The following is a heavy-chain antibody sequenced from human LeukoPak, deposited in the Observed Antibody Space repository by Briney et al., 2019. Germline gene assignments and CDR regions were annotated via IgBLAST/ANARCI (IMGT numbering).Heavy chain of an antibody. J-gene: IGHJ5*02. CDR2: INPSGGNT. CDR1: GYTFTSYY. Sequence: GASVKVSCKASGYTFTSYYMHWVRQAPGQGPEWMGLINPSGGNTIYAQNFQGRVTMTRDTSTTTVYMELTSPRSEDTAVYYCARELTTITDNWFDPWGQGTLVTVSS. V-gene: IGHV1-46*03. D-gene: IGHD4-11*01. CDR3: ARELTTITDNWFDP.